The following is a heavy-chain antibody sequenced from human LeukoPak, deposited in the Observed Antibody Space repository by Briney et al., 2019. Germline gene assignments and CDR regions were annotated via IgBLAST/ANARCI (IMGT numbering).Heavy chain of an antibody. CDR3: ARGSVSSPQFDY. D-gene: IGHD6-13*01. J-gene: IGHJ4*02. Sequence: GGCLRLSCAASGFTVSGNYMSWVRQAPGKGLEWASVIYSGGSTYYADSVKGRFTISRDNSKNTLYLQMNSLRAEDTAVYYCARGSVSSPQFDYWGQGTLVTVSS. CDR1: GFTVSGNY. CDR2: IYSGGST. V-gene: IGHV3-66*01.